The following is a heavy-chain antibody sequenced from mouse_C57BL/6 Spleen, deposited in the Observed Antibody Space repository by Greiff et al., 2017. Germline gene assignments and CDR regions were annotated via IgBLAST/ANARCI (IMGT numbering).Heavy chain of an antibody. CDR2: IDPSDSYT. CDR1: GYTFTSYW. Sequence: QVQLQQPGAELVMPGASVKLSCKASGYTFTSYWLHWVKQRPGQGLEWIGEIDPSDSYTNNNQKFKGKSTLTVDKSSSTAYMQLSSLASEDSAVYSCDRNRYDIDYWGQGTTLTVSS. CDR3: DRNRYDIDY. D-gene: IGHD2-12*01. J-gene: IGHJ2*01. V-gene: IGHV1-69*01.